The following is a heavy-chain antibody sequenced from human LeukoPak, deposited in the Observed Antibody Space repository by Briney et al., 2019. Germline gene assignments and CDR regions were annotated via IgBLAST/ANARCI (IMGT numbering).Heavy chain of an antibody. CDR1: GGSFSGYY. J-gene: IGHJ4*02. D-gene: IGHD3-3*01. Sequence: PSETLSLTCAVYGGSFSGYYWSWIRQPAGKGLEWIGRIYTSGSTNYNPSLKSRVTMSVDTSKNQFSLKLSSVTAADTVVYYCAREANFWGQGTLVTVSS. CDR3: AREANF. CDR2: IYTSGST. V-gene: IGHV4-4*07.